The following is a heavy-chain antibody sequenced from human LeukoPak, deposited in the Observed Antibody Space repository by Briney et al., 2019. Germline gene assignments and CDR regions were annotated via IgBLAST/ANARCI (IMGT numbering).Heavy chain of an antibody. Sequence: PGGSLRLSCAASGFTFSSYAMHWVRQAPGKGLEWVAGISYDGSNKYYADSVKGRFTISRDNSKNTLYMQMNSLRAEDTAVYYCARVHFDWLLYHAFDIWGQGTLVTVSS. CDR2: ISYDGSNK. CDR3: ARVHFDWLLYHAFDI. V-gene: IGHV3-30*04. D-gene: IGHD3-9*01. CDR1: GFTFSSYA. J-gene: IGHJ3*02.